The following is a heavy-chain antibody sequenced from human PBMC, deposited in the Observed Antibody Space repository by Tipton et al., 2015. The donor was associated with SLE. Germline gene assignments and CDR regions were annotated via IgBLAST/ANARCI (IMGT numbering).Heavy chain of an antibody. D-gene: IGHD6-13*01. Sequence: GSLRLSCAASGFTFSSYSMDWVRQAPGKGLEWVSYISSSSSTIYYADSVKGRFTISRDNAKNSLYLQMNSLRDEDTAVYYCASFVSSSSWYDWYFDLWGRGTLVTVSS. CDR2: ISSSSSTI. J-gene: IGHJ2*01. CDR3: ASFVSSSSWYDWYFDL. CDR1: GFTFSSYS. V-gene: IGHV3-48*02.